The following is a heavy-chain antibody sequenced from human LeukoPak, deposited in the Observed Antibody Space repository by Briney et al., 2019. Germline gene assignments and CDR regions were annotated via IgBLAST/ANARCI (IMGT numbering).Heavy chain of an antibody. CDR1: GFTFTTYA. CDR2: VANSGVDI. D-gene: IGHD4-23*01. Sequence: GGSLRLSCAASGFTFTTYAMSWVRQAPGKGLEWVSTVANSGVDIYYADSVRGRFTISRDNSRNTVYLQINSLRAEDTAVYYCAKSHSVAQRGYFDYWGQGTLVTVSS. J-gene: IGHJ4*02. V-gene: IGHV3-23*01. CDR3: AKSHSVAQRGYFDY.